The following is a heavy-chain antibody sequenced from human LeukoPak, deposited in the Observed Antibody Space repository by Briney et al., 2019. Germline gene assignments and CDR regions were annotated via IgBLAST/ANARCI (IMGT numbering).Heavy chain of an antibody. J-gene: IGHJ4*02. D-gene: IGHD3-3*01. Sequence: SVKVSCKASGGTFSSYAISWVRQAPGQGLEWMGRIIPIFGTANYAQKFQGRVTITTDESTSTAYMELSSLRSEDTAVYYCARDGTTIFGVVKDPFDYWGQGTLVTVSS. CDR1: GGTFSSYA. CDR2: IIPIFGTA. CDR3: ARDGTTIFGVVKDPFDY. V-gene: IGHV1-69*05.